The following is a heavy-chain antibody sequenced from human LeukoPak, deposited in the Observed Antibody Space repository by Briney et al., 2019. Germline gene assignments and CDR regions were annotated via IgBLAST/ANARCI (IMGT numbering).Heavy chain of an antibody. CDR2: IWYDGSNK. CDR3: AKAPTYYHDSSGYYFDY. D-gene: IGHD3-22*01. J-gene: IGHJ4*02. CDR1: GFTFSSYG. Sequence: PGGSLRLSCAASGFTFSSYGMHWVRQAPGKGLEWVAVIWYDGSNKYYADSVKGRFTISRDNSKNTLYLQVNSLRAEDTAVYYCAKAPTYYHDSSGYYFDYWGQGTLVTVSS. V-gene: IGHV3-33*06.